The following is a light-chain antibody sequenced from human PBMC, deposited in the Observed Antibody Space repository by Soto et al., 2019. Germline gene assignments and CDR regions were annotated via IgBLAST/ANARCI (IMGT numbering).Light chain of an antibody. CDR3: QHYNRYSEA. CDR2: KAS. CDR1: QTISSW. Sequence: DIPMTQSPSTLSPSVGPRFTISFRASQTISSWLDWYQQKKGKAPKLLIYKASTLKSGVPSRFSGSGSGTEVTLTISRLQPDDFATYYCQHYNRYSEAFGQGTKVDIK. J-gene: IGKJ1*01. V-gene: IGKV1-5*03.